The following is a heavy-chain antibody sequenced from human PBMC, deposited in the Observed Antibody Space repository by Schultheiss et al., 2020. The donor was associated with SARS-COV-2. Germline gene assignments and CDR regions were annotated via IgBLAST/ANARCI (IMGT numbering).Heavy chain of an antibody. CDR2: IKQDGSEK. J-gene: IGHJ6*03. CDR3: ARVRIVVVPAAIPKDNYYMDV. D-gene: IGHD2-2*01. CDR1: GFTFSRYW. Sequence: GGSLRLSCAASGFTFSRYWMSWVRQAPGKGLEWVANIKQDGSEKYYVDSVKGRFTISRDNAKNSLYLQMNSLRAEDTAVYYCARVRIVVVPAAIPKDNYYMDVWGKGTTVTVSS. V-gene: IGHV3-7*05.